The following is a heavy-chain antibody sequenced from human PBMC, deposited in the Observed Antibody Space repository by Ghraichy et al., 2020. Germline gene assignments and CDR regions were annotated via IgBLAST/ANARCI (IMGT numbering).Heavy chain of an antibody. CDR2: IYYSGST. Sequence: SETLSLTCTVSGGSISSYYWSWIRQPPGKGLEWIGYIYYSGSTNYNPSLKSRVTISVDTSKNQFSLKLSSVTAADTAVYYCARHLAGDPYWYFDLWGRGTLVTVSS. J-gene: IGHJ2*01. D-gene: IGHD6-19*01. CDR3: ARHLAGDPYWYFDL. V-gene: IGHV4-59*08. CDR1: GGSISSYY.